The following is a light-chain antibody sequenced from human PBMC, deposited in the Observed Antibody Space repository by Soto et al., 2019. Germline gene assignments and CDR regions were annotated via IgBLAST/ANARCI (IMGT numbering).Light chain of an antibody. CDR2: EVN. CDR1: SSDVGVYNY. V-gene: IGLV2-14*01. J-gene: IGLJ1*01. Sequence: QSALTQPASVSGSPGQSITISCTGTSSDVGVYNYVSWYQHHPGKAPKLIIYEVNYRPSGVSNRFSGSKSGNTASLTISGLQAEDEADYYCSSYTSSSTYVFGTGTKVTVL. CDR3: SSYTSSSTYV.